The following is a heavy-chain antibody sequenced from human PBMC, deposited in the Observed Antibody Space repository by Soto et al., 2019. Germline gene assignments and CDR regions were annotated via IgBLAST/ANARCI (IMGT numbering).Heavy chain of an antibody. CDR2: ISGSGGST. Sequence: GGSLRLSCAASGFTFSSYAMSWVRQAPGKGLEWVSAISGSGGSTYSDSVKGRFTISRDNSKNTLYLQMNSLRAEDTAVYYCAKSKSMYYYDSSGSWFDPWGQGTLVTVS. D-gene: IGHD3-22*01. CDR1: GFTFSSYA. J-gene: IGHJ5*02. CDR3: AKSKSMYYYDSSGSWFDP. V-gene: IGHV3-23*01.